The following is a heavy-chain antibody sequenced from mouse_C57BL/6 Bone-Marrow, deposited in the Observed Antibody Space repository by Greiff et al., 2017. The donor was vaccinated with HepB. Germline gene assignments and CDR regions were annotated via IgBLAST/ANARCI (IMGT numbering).Heavy chain of an antibody. CDR2: ISSGSSTI. CDR1: GFTFSDYG. CDR3: ERKDYGSSFYYAMDY. V-gene: IGHV5-17*01. D-gene: IGHD1-1*01. J-gene: IGHJ4*01. Sequence: EVMLVESGGGLVKPGGSLKLSCAASGFTFSDYGMHWVRQAPEKGLEWVAYISSGSSTIYYADTVKGRFTISRDNAKNTLFLQMTSLRSEDTAMYYCERKDYGSSFYYAMDYWGQGTSVTVSS.